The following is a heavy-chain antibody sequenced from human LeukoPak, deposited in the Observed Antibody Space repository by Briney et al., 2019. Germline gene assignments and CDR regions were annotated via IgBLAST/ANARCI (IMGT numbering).Heavy chain of an antibody. V-gene: IGHV3-74*01. CDR1: GFTFSSYW. J-gene: IGHJ6*03. Sequence: GGSLRLSCAASGFTFSSYWMHWVRQAPGKGLVWVSRINSDGSSTSYADSVKGRFTISRDNAKNTLYLQMNSLRAEDTAVYYCARGDEDTIFPRMSYYYYYMDVWGKGTTVTVSS. CDR3: ARGDEDTIFPRMSYYYYYMDV. D-gene: IGHD3-9*01. CDR2: INSDGSST.